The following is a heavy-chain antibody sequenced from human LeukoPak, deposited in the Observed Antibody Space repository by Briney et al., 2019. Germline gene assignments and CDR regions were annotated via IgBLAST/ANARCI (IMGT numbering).Heavy chain of an antibody. CDR3: AFGAEIYL. CDR2: VTGPADTT. D-gene: IGHD3-10*01. J-gene: IGHJ4*02. Sequence: GGSLRLSCATSGFTFTNYAVNWVSQAPGKGLEWVSAVTGPADTTYYADSVKGRFFMSREDSKTTVYLQMNSLRAEDTAIYYCAFGAEIYLWARETLVTVSS. V-gene: IGHV3-23*01. CDR1: GFTFTNYA.